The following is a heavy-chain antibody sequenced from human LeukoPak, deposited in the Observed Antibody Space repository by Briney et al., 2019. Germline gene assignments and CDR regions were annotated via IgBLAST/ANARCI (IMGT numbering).Heavy chain of an antibody. CDR2: IFPVFGTP. J-gene: IGHJ3*02. D-gene: IGHD6-13*01. V-gene: IGHV1-69*13. Sequence: SVKVSCKASGGTFNNFAICWVRQAPGQGLEWMGGIFPVFGTPTYAQKFQGRVTITADEPTRTAHMELSSLRSDDTAVYYCARGPHTSSWYKHAFDIWAQGTMVTVSS. CDR3: ARGPHTSSWYKHAFDI. CDR1: GGTFNNFA.